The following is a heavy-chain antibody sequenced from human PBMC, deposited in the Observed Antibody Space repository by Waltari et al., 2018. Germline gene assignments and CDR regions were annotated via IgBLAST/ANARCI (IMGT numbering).Heavy chain of an antibody. J-gene: IGHJ5*02. D-gene: IGHD3-9*01. CDR1: GFTFSSYA. CDR3: ARPDYDILGFDP. Sequence: VQLVESGGGVVQPGRSLSLPCAASGFTFSSYAMHWVRQAPGKGLEWVAVISYDGSNKYYADSVKGRFTISRDNSKNTLYLQMNSLRAEDTAVYYCARPDYDILGFDPWGQGTLVTVSS. V-gene: IGHV3-30*01. CDR2: ISYDGSNK.